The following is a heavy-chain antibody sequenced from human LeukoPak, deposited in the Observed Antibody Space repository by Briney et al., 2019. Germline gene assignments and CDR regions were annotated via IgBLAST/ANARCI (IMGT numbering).Heavy chain of an antibody. CDR2: ITSSSTYT. D-gene: IGHD5-12*01. V-gene: IGHV3-21*01. J-gene: IGHJ4*02. Sequence: GGSLRLSCAVSGFTFSSYSMNWVRQTPGKGLEWVSSITSSSTYTYYADSLEGRFTISRDNAKNSLYLQMNSLRAEDTAVYYCTRDGGYSGYEYPQYWGQGTLVTVSS. CDR1: GFTFSSYS. CDR3: TRDGGYSGYEYPQY.